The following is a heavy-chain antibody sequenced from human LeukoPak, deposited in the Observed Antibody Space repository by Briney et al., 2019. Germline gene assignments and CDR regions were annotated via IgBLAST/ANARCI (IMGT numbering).Heavy chain of an antibody. CDR1: GGTFSSYT. CDR2: IIPILGIA. CDR3: ARDSGRGGSYGTYYFDY. V-gene: IGHV1-69*04. J-gene: IGHJ4*02. D-gene: IGHD1-26*01. Sequence: ASVKVSCKASGGTFSSYTISWVRQAPGQELEWMGRIIPILGIANYAQKFQGRVTITADKSTSTAYMELSSLRSEDTAVYYCARDSGRGGSYGTYYFDYWGQGTLVTVSS.